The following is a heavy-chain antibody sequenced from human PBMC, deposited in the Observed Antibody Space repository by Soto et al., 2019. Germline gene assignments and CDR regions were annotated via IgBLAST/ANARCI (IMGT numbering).Heavy chain of an antibody. Sequence: GCAIKLSSAASGDTFSNAWISWFCQETGKGLEWVGRIKRKTDGGTTDYAAPVKGRFTISRDDSKNTLYLQMNSLKTEDTAVYYXTTGIVVVIPSGMDVWGQGTTVTVS. CDR3: TTGIVVVIPSGMDV. J-gene: IGHJ6*02. D-gene: IGHD3-22*01. CDR2: IKRKTDGGTT. V-gene: IGHV3-15*01. CDR1: GDTFSNAW.